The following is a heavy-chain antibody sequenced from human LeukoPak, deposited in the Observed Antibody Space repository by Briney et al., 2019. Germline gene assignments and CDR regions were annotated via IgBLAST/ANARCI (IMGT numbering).Heavy chain of an antibody. CDR1: GFTFSSYE. CDR2: ISSSGSTI. Sequence: GSLRLSCAASGFTFSSYEMNWVRQAPGKGLEWVSYISSSGSTIYYADSVQGRFTISRGNAKNSLYLQMNSLRAEDTAVYYCARDRARPKVSFDYWGQGTLVTVSS. V-gene: IGHV3-48*03. CDR3: ARDRARPKVSFDY. J-gene: IGHJ4*02. D-gene: IGHD2-8*01.